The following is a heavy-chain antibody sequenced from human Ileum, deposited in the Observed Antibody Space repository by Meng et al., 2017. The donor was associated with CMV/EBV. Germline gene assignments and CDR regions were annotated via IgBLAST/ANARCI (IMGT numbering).Heavy chain of an antibody. J-gene: IGHJ4*02. V-gene: IGHV6-1*01. CDR2: TYYMSKWNN. CDR1: GDSVFNKNVA. CDR3: ARGQFSALDF. Sequence: QAQLQQSGPRLVRPSQTLSLTCAISGDSVFNKNVAWNWIRQSPSRGLEWLGRTYYMSKWNNDYAASVESRIIVNLDTFTNQLSLQLNSVTPDDTAVYYCARGQFSALDFWGQGTLVTVSS. D-gene: IGHD4-11*01.